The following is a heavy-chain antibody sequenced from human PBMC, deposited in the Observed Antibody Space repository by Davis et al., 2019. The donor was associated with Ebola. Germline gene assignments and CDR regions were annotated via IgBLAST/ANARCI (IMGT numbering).Heavy chain of an antibody. CDR3: ATGGESMDV. Sequence: GESLKIACAASGFTFSGSAMHWVRQAPGKGLEWVAFIRYDGSNKYYADSVKGRFTISRDNSKNTLYLQMNSLRAEDTAVYYCATGGESMDVWGQGTTVTVSS. CDR1: GFTFSGSA. J-gene: IGHJ6*02. V-gene: IGHV3-30*02. D-gene: IGHD3-10*01. CDR2: IRYDGSNK.